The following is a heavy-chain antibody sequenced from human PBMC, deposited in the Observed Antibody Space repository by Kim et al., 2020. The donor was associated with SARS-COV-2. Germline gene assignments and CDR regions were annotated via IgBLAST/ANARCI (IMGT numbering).Heavy chain of an antibody. Sequence: SETLSLTCAVYGGSFSGYYWSWIRQPPGKGLEWIGEINHSGSTNYNPSLKSRVTISVDTSKNQFSLKLSSVTAADTAVYYCASPYCNSTSCYYYYGMDV. CDR2: INHSGST. V-gene: IGHV4-34*01. CDR3: ASPYCNSTSCYYYYGMDV. D-gene: IGHD2-2*01. J-gene: IGHJ6*01. CDR1: GGSFSGYY.